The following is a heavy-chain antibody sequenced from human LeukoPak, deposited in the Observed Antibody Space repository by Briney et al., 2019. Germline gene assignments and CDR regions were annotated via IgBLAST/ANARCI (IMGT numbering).Heavy chain of an antibody. D-gene: IGHD3-16*01. Sequence: GGSLKISCKASGFTFSTYSFAWVRQMPGKGLEWMGVIYAGDSSTRYSPSFQGQVTISVDKSISTVYLQWSSLKASDSAIYYCARHSCYDSWGQGTLVTVSS. CDR3: ARHSCYDS. CDR2: IYAGDSST. CDR1: GFTFSTYS. V-gene: IGHV5-51*01. J-gene: IGHJ4*02.